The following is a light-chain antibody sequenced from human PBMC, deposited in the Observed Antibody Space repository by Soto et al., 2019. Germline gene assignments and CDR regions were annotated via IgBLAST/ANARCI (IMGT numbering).Light chain of an antibody. Sequence: QSALTQPASVSGSPGQSINISCTGTSSDDGSYNLVSWYQQHPGKAPKLMIYEVSKRPSGVSNRFSGSKSGNTASLTISGLHAEDEADYYCCSSAGNSPFYVFGTGTKLTVL. CDR3: CSSAGNSPFYV. CDR2: EVS. J-gene: IGLJ1*01. CDR1: SSDDGSYNL. V-gene: IGLV2-23*02.